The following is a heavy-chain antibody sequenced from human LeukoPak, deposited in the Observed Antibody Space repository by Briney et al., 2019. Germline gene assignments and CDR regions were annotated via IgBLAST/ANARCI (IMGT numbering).Heavy chain of an antibody. V-gene: IGHV3-64*01. J-gene: IGHJ3*02. CDR1: GFTFSSYA. D-gene: IGHD1-26*01. CDR2: ISSNGHST. Sequence: GGSLRLSCGASGFTFSSYALHWVRQAPGKGLQYVSAISSNGHSTYYANSVKGRFTISRDNSENTLYLQMGSLRAEDMAVYYCARVGDNSAFDIWGQGTMVTVSS. CDR3: ARVGDNSAFDI.